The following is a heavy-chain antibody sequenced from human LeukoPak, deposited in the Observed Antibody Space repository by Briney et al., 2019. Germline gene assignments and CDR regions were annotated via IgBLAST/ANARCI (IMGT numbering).Heavy chain of an antibody. CDR3: ARLGELSFPFDY. V-gene: IGHV1-69*04. Sequence: SVKVSWKASGGTFSSYAISWVRQAAGQGREWMGRIIPILGIANYAQKFQGRVTITADKSTSTAYMELSSLRSEDTAVYYCARLGELSFPFDYWGQGTLVTVSS. CDR1: GGTFSSYA. CDR2: IIPILGIA. J-gene: IGHJ4*02. D-gene: IGHD3-16*02.